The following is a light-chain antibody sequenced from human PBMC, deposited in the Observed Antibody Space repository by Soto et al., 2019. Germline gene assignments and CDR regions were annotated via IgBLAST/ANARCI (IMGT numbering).Light chain of an antibody. CDR1: RSVSSSF. Sequence: EIVLTQSPGTLSLSPGERATLSCRASRSVSSSFLAWYQQRPGQAPRLLVYGASSRATGIPDRFSGSGSGTDFTLTISRLEPEDFAVYYCQQYSSSPPMYTFGQGTKLEIK. CDR2: GAS. CDR3: QQYSSSPPMYT. V-gene: IGKV3-20*01. J-gene: IGKJ2*01.